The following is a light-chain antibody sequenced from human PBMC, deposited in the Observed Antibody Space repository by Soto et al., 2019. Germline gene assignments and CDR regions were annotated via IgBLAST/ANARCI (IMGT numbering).Light chain of an antibody. J-gene: IGLJ2*01. CDR3: SSFRSLSNTTFTVL. Sequence: QSALTQPASVSESPGQSITISCTGTSSDVGGYNYVSWFQQHPGKAPKLLIYDVTNRPSGVSNRFSGSKSGNTASLTISGLQAEDEASYYCSSFRSLSNTTFTVLFGGGTQLTVL. V-gene: IGLV2-14*01. CDR2: DVT. CDR1: SSDVGGYNY.